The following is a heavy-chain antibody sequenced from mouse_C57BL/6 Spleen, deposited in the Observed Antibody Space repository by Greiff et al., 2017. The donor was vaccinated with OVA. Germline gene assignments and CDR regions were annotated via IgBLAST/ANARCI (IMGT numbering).Heavy chain of an antibody. Sequence: VMLVESGGGLVKPGGSLKLSCAASGFTFSDYGMHWVRQAPEKGLEWVAYISSGSSTIYYADTVKGRFTISRDNAKNTLFLQMTSLRSEDTAMYYCARPNYYGSRYFDYWGQGTTLTVSS. CDR2: ISSGSSTI. V-gene: IGHV5-17*01. CDR3: ARPNYYGSRYFDY. D-gene: IGHD1-1*01. CDR1: GFTFSDYG. J-gene: IGHJ2*01.